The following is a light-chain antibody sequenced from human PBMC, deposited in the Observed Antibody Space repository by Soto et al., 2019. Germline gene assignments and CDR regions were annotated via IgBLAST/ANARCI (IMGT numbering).Light chain of an antibody. CDR3: QQYENYWT. J-gene: IGKJ1*01. CDR2: DAS. Sequence: IQMAQSPSTPSATAGDRVTITCRASQSISSWLAWYQHKPGKAPKLLIYDASNLDSGVPSRFSGTGSGTEFSLTISNLQPDDCATYYCQQYENYWTFGQGTKVDIK. V-gene: IGKV1-5*01. CDR1: QSISSW.